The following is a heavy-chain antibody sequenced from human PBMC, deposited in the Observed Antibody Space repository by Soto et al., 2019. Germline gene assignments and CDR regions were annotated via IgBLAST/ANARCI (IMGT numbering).Heavy chain of an antibody. Sequence: EVQLVESGGGLVQPGGSLRLSCAASGFTFSAYSMNWVRQAPGKGLEWVSFIGSTGSGTYYADSVMGRFTISRDNARNSVYLQMDSLRADDTAVYHCARARSASGPAYALDIWGQGTVVTVSS. D-gene: IGHD2-2*01. CDR3: ARARSASGPAYALDI. CDR1: GFTFSAYS. V-gene: IGHV3-48*04. J-gene: IGHJ3*02. CDR2: IGSTGSGT.